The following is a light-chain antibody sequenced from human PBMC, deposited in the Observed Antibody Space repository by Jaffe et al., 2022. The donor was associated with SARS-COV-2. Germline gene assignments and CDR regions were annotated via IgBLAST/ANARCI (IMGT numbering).Light chain of an antibody. CDR3: QQFASSPWT. Sequence: EIVLTQSPGTLSLSPGERATLSCRASQSVSSSYLAWYQQKLGQAPRLLIFAASSRATGIPDRFSGSGSGTDFTLTISRLEPEDFAVYYCQQFASSPWTFGQGTRVEVK. CDR2: AAS. J-gene: IGKJ1*01. CDR1: QSVSSSY. V-gene: IGKV3-20*01.